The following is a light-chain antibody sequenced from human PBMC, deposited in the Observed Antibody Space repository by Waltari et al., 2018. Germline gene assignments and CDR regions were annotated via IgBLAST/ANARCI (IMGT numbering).Light chain of an antibody. V-gene: IGKV3-15*01. J-gene: IGKJ1*01. CDR3: QQYNNWPPWT. Sequence: EIVMTQSPSTLSVSPGERATLSCRASQSVSSNLAWYPQTPCQAPRPLISGPSTRATGIPARFSGSGSGTEFTLTISSLQSEDFAVYYCQQYNNWPPWTFGQGTKVEIK. CDR2: GPS. CDR1: QSVSSN.